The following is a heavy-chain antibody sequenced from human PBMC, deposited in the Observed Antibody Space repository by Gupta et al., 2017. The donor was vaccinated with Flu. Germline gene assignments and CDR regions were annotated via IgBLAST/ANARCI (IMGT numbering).Heavy chain of an antibody. D-gene: IGHD2-21*01. Sequence: QVQLVQSGAEVKEPGASVRISCKASGYTFTSYYIHWVRKAPGQGLEWMGIINPSGGSTSYTQKFPGRITMTRDTSTSTVYMELSSLRSEDTAKYYCARDIRYFYGMDVCAKGPRSPSP. CDR1: GYTFTSYY. J-gene: IGHJ6*02. CDR2: INPSGGST. CDR3: ARDIRYFYGMDV. V-gene: IGHV1-46*01.